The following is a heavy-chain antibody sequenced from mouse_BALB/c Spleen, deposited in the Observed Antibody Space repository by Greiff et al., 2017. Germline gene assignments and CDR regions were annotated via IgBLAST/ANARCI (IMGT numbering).Heavy chain of an antibody. D-gene: IGHD1-1*01. J-gene: IGHJ2*01. CDR2: INPSTGYT. V-gene: IGHV1-7*01. CDR1: GYTFTSYW. CDR3: DREDYYGSRAYYFDY. Sequence: ESGAELAKPGASVKMSCKASGYTFTSYWMHWVKQRPGQGLEWIGYINPSTGYTEYNQKFKDKATLTADKSSSTAYMQLSSLTSEDSAVYYGDREDYYGSRAYYFDYWGQGTTLTVSS.